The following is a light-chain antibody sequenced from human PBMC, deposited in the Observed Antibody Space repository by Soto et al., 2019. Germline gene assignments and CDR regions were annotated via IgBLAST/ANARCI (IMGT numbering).Light chain of an antibody. J-gene: IGKJ1*01. CDR2: GAS. CDR3: QQYGDSPRA. Sequence: EIVLTQSPGTLSLSPGERATLSCRASQSVSSSYLAWYQQKPGQAPRLLIYGASSRATGIPDRFSGSGSGTDFSLTISRLEPEDFAVYYCQQYGDSPRAFVQGTKVDIK. CDR1: QSVSSSY. V-gene: IGKV3-20*01.